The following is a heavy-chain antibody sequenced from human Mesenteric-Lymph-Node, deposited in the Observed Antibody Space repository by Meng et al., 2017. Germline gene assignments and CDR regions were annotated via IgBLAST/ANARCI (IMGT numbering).Heavy chain of an antibody. CDR3: ARSYGSTYYYDSSGYPPDAFDI. D-gene: IGHD3-22*01. V-gene: IGHV2-70*04. CDR2: IDWDDDK. CDR1: GFSLSTSGMR. J-gene: IGHJ3*02. Sequence: SGSTLVKPTQTLTLTCTFSGFSLSTSGMRVSWIRQPPGKALEWLARIDWDDDKFYSTSLKTRLTISKDTSKNQVVLTMTNMDPVDTATYYCARSYGSTYYYDSSGYPPDAFDIWGQGTMVTVSS.